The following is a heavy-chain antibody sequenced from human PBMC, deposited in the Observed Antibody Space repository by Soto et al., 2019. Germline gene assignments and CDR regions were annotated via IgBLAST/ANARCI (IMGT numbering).Heavy chain of an antibody. CDR2: IIPVLGVT. V-gene: IGHV1-69*02. J-gene: IGHJ6*02. Sequence: QVQLVQSGAEVRKPGSSVEVSCMASGSTFSSYTVNWVRQAPGQGLEWIGRIIPVLGVTHYARRFQGRVTITADRSRKTAYMELTSLTSEATAVYYGARRRYCGVDCYNKFYYGMDVWGQGTTVNVSS. CDR1: GSTFSSYT. CDR3: ARRRYCGVDCYNKFYYGMDV. D-gene: IGHD2-21*02.